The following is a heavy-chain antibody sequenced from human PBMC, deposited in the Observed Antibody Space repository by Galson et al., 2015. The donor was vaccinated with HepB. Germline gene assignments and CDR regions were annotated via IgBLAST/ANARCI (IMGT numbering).Heavy chain of an antibody. V-gene: IGHV3-48*04. CDR1: GFTFSSYS. D-gene: IGHD1-26*01. CDR2: ISGSSSSI. CDR3: ARDVGDFYYYGMDV. Sequence: LRLSCAASGFTFSSYSMNWVRQAPGKGLEWVSYISGSSSSIYYADSVKGRFAISRDNAKKSLSLQMNSLRAEDTAVYYCARDVGDFYYYGMDVWGQGTTVTVSS. J-gene: IGHJ6*02.